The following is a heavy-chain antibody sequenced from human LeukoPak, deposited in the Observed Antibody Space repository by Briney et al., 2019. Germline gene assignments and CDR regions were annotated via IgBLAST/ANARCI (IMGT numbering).Heavy chain of an antibody. D-gene: IGHD3-22*01. CDR1: GFTFSSYA. V-gene: IGHV3-30-3*01. CDR3: ARVNLRVVVGAFDI. Sequence: GRSLRLSCAASGFTFSSYAMHWVRQAPGKGLEWVAVISYDGSNKYYADSVKGRFTISRDNSKNTLYLQMNSLRAEDTAVYYCARVNLRVVVGAFDIWDQGTMVTVSS. CDR2: ISYDGSNK. J-gene: IGHJ3*02.